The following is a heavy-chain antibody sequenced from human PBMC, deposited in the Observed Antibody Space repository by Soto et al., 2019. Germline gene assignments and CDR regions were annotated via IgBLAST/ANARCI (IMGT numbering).Heavy chain of an antibody. CDR1: GSTFSSYS. CDR3: ARDGRRAGGRPQYYYYGMDV. J-gene: IGHJ6*02. CDR2: ISSSSSTI. V-gene: IGHV3-48*02. Sequence: TGGSLRLSCAASGSTFSSYSMNWVRQAPGKGLEWVSYISSSSSTIYYADSVKGRFTISRDNAKNSLYLQMNSLRDEDTAVYYCARDGRRAGGRPQYYYYGMDVWGQGTTVTVSS.